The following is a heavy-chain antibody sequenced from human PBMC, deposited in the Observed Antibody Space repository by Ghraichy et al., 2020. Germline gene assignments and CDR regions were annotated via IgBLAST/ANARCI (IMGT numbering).Heavy chain of an antibody. J-gene: IGHJ4*02. Sequence: ASVKVSCKVSGCTFPGYGVCWVRQAPGQGLEWMGWISGYNYKTNFAERFQGRVTMTIDTSTNTAYMELSRLTSDDTAIYYCARDFAGAYDFWGQGTLVTVS. CDR2: ISGYNYKT. D-gene: IGHD7-27*01. CDR3: ARDFAGAYDF. CDR1: GCTFPGYG. V-gene: IGHV1-18*04.